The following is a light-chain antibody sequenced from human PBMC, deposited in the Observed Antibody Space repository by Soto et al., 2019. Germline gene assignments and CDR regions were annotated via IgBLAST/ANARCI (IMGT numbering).Light chain of an antibody. CDR1: QSISSW. J-gene: IGKJ2*01. V-gene: IGKV1-5*01. Sequence: DIQMTQSPSTLSASVGDRVTITCRASQSISSWLAWYQQKPGKAPKLLICDASSLESGVTSRFSGSGSGTEFTLTISSLQPDDFATYYCEQYNSYSYTVGQGTKLEIK. CDR2: DAS. CDR3: EQYNSYSYT.